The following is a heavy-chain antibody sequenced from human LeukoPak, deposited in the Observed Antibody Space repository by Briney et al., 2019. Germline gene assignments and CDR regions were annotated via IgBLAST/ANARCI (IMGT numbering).Heavy chain of an antibody. D-gene: IGHD6-6*01. CDR1: GFTFSSYA. Sequence: GGSLRLSCAASGFTFSSYAMHWVRQAPGKGLEWVAVISYDGSNKYYADSVKGRFTISRDNSKNTLYLQMNSLRAEDTAVYYCAKLAARPGNWGQGTLVTVSS. V-gene: IGHV3-30-3*02. CDR3: AKLAARPGN. CDR2: ISYDGSNK. J-gene: IGHJ4*02.